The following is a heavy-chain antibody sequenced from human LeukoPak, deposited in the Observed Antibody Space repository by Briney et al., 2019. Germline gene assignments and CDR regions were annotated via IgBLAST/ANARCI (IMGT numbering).Heavy chain of an antibody. V-gene: IGHV1-69*05. D-gene: IGHD1-26*01. CDR3: ASLHSGSYADAFDI. J-gene: IGHJ3*02. Sequence: PVKVSCKASGGTFSSYAISWVRQAPGQGLEWMGRIIPIFGTANYAQKFQGRVTITTDESTSTAYMELSSLRSEDTAVYYCASLHSGSYADAFDIWGQGTMVTVSS. CDR2: IIPIFGTA. CDR1: GGTFSSYA.